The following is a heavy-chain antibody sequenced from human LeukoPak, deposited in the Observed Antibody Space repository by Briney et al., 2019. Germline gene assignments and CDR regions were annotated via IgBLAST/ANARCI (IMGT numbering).Heavy chain of an antibody. J-gene: IGHJ4*02. CDR3: ARVNDILTGYTLFT. V-gene: IGHV1-69*13. CDR1: GGTFSSYA. Sequence: GASVKVSCKASGGTFSSYAISWVRQAPGQGLEWMGGIIPIFGTANYAQEFQGRVAITADESTSTAYMELSSLRSEDTAVYYCARVNDILTGYTLFTWGQGTLVTVSS. D-gene: IGHD3-9*01. CDR2: IIPIFGTA.